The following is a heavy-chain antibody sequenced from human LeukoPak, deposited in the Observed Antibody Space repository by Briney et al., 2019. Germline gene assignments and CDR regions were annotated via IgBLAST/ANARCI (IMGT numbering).Heavy chain of an antibody. Sequence: GRSLRLSCEASGVTFSNYAIHWVRQAPGQGLDWVAGIFPVGSNTYYADYVKGRFTITRDNSKNTQYLQLNSLRPDDTAVYYCSRGGGVLTGVLSNCGQETQGTVSS. D-gene: IGHD2-8*02. CDR1: GVTFSNYA. J-gene: IGHJ4*02. CDR3: SRGGGVLTGVLSN. V-gene: IGHV3-30*04. CDR2: IFPVGSNT.